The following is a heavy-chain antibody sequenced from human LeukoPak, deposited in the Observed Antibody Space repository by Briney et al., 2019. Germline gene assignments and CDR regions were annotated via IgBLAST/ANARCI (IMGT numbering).Heavy chain of an antibody. CDR1: GGSISSHY. CDR2: IYYSGST. J-gene: IGHJ6*03. CDR3: ARVAISEYSSSWSPGYYYYYYMDV. D-gene: IGHD6-13*01. Sequence: PSETLSLTCTVSGGSISSHYWSWIRQPPGKGLEWIGYIYYSGSTNYNPSLKSRVTISVDASKNQFSLKLSSVTAADTAVYYCARVAISEYSSSWSPGYYYYYYMDVWGKGTTVTVSS. V-gene: IGHV4-59*11.